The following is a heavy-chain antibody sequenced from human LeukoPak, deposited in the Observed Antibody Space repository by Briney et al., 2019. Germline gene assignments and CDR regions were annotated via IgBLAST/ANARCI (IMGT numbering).Heavy chain of an antibody. J-gene: IGHJ4*02. D-gene: IGHD3-22*01. Sequence: PGGSLRLSCAASGFTFSNYAMHWVRQAPGKGLEWVAIISYDGSNKYYADSVKGRFTISRDNSKNTLFLQMNSLRAEDTAVYYCARDLGFWEYYDSSGYFDYWGQGTLVTVSS. CDR2: ISYDGSNK. CDR1: GFTFSNYA. V-gene: IGHV3-30*04. CDR3: ARDLGFWEYYDSSGYFDY.